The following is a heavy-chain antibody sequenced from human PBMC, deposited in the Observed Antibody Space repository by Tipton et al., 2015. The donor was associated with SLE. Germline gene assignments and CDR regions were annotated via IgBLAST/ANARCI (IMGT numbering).Heavy chain of an antibody. CDR3: AREAMTYDS. V-gene: IGHV3-74*01. J-gene: IGHJ5*01. CDR1: GFTFNNYW. CDR2: ITSDGSTT. D-gene: IGHD2-21*02. Sequence: SLRLSCAASGFTFNNYWMNWVRQAPGKGLVWVSRITSDGSTTAYADFVRGRFTISRDNAKKTVYLQMNSLRAEDTAVYYCAREAMTYDSWGQGTLVTVSS.